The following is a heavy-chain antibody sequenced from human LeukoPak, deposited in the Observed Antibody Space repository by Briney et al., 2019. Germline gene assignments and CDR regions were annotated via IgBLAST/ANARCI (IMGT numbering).Heavy chain of an antibody. CDR2: INHSGST. D-gene: IGHD6-19*01. V-gene: IGHV4-34*01. J-gene: IGHJ6*03. CDR3: ARGAGVAVASTRYYYMDV. CDR1: GGSFSGYY. Sequence: SETLSLTCAVYGGSFSGYYWSWIRQPPGKGLEWIGEINHSGSTNYNPSLKSRVTISVDTSKNQFSLKLNSVTAADTAVYYCARGAGVAVASTRYYYMDVWAKGPRSPSP.